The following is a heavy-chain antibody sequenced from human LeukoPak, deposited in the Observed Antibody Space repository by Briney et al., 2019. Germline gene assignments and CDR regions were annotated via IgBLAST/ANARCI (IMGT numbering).Heavy chain of an antibody. CDR1: GGSISSSGYY. CDR2: IFYAGNT. CDR3: ARDSIPLAFDV. J-gene: IGHJ3*01. Sequence: SETLSLTCTVSGGSISSSGYYWGWVRQPPGKGLEWIGTIFYAGNTYYNPSLKSRVTMYVDTSKNQFSLKLTSVTPADTAVYYCARDSIPLAFDVWGQGTMVAVSS. V-gene: IGHV4-39*02. D-gene: IGHD3-3*02.